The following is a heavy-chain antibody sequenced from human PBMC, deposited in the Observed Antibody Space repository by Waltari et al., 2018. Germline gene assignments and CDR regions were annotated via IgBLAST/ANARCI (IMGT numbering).Heavy chain of an antibody. D-gene: IGHD6-19*01. V-gene: IGHV3-23*03. CDR1: GFTFSSYA. J-gene: IGHJ4*02. CDR2: IYSGGST. Sequence: EVQLLESGGGLVQPGGSLRLSCAASGFTFSSYAMSWVRQAPGKGLEWVSVIYSGGSTYYADSVKGRFTISRDNSKNTLYLQMNSLRAEDTAVYYCAKDQCSSGWYFDYWGQGTLVTVSS. CDR3: AKDQCSSGWYFDY.